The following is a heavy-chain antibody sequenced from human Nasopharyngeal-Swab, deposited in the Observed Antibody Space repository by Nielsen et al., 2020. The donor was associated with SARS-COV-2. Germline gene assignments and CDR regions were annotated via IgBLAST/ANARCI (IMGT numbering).Heavy chain of an antibody. D-gene: IGHD3-10*01. CDR2: IYYSGST. J-gene: IGHJ6*03. CDR3: ARERGRGGIWNYYYYYMDV. V-gene: IGHV4-39*07. Sequence: SETLSLTCTVSGGSISSSSYYWGWIRQPPGKVLEWIGSIYYSGSTYYNPSLKSRVTISVDTSKNQFSLKLSSVTAADTAVYYCARERGRGGIWNYYYYYMDVWGKGTTVTVSS. CDR1: GGSISSSSYY.